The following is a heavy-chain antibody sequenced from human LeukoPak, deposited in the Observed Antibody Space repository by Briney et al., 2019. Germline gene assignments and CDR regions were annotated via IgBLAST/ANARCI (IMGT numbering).Heavy chain of an antibody. CDR3: AREFQYYLDY. CDR1: GYTFINYY. V-gene: IGHV1-46*01. J-gene: IGHJ4*02. Sequence: ASVKVSCKTSGYTFINYYIHWVRQAPGQGLQWMGMINPSSGSTNYAQKFHGRVTKTRDTSTYTVYMEVSSLRSEDTAFYYCAREFQYYLDYWGRGSLVTVSS. CDR2: INPSSGST.